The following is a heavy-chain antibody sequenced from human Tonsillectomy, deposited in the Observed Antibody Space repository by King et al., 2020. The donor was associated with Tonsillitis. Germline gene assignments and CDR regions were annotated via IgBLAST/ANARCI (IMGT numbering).Heavy chain of an antibody. CDR2: ISWDGGIP. Sequence: EVQLVQSGGVVVQPVGSLRLYCAASGFTFDDYAMYWVRQAPGKGLEWVSLISWDGGIPYYADSVKGRFTISRDNSKNSLYLQMNSLRPEDTALYYCAKVRSPFYYYYGMDVWGQGTTVTVSS. CDR3: AKVRSPFYYYYGMDV. J-gene: IGHJ6*02. CDR1: GFTFDDYA. V-gene: IGHV3-43D*03. D-gene: IGHD4-17*01.